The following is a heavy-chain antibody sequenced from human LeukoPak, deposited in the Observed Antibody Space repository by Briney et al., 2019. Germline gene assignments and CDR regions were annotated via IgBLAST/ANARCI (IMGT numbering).Heavy chain of an antibody. CDR2: ISWNSGSI. CDR3: AKDMDTLVRGVIFN. D-gene: IGHD3-10*01. V-gene: IGHV3-9*01. CDR1: GFMFDDYA. J-gene: IGHJ4*02. Sequence: GGSLRLSCAGSGFMFDDYAMHWVRRAPGKGLEWVSGISWNSGSIGYADSVKGRFTISRDNAKNSLYLQMNSLRAEDTALYYCAKDMDTLVRGVIFNWGQGTLVTVSS.